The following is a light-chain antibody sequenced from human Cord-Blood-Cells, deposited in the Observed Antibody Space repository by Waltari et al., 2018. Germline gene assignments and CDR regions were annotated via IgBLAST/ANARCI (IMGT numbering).Light chain of an antibody. CDR3: QQYNSYPWT. CDR1: QSISSW. Sequence: DIQMPQPPSTLSASVGDRVPLTCRASQSISSWLAWYQQKPGKAPKLLIYKASSLESGVPSRFSGSGSGTEFTLTISSLQPDDFATYYCQQYNSYPWTFGQGTKVEIK. J-gene: IGKJ1*01. V-gene: IGKV1-5*03. CDR2: KAS.